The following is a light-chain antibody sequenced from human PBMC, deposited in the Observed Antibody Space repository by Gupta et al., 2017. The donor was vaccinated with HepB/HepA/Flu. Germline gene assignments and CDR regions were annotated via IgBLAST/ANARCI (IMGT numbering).Light chain of an antibody. CDR2: GNN. CDR1: SSNIGAGYD. J-gene: IGLJ2*01. CDR3: QSYDNSLSGWV. V-gene: IGLV1-40*01. Sequence: QSVLTQPPSVSGAPGQRVTISCTGSSSNIGAGYDVHWYQQVPGTAPKLLIHGNNNRPSGVPDRFSGSKSGTSASLAITGLQAEDEADYYCQSYDNSLSGWVFGGGTKLTAL.